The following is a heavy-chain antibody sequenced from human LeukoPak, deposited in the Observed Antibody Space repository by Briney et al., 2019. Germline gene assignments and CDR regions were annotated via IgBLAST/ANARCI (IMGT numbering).Heavy chain of an antibody. CDR1: GGSFSGYY. J-gene: IGHJ4*02. CDR3: ARRLITFGGVIVTCFDY. V-gene: IGHV4-34*01. Sequence: SETLSLTCAVYGGSFSGYYWSWIRQPPGKGLEWIGEINHSGSTHYNPSLKSRVTISVDTSKNQFSLKLSSVTAADTAVYYCARRLITFGGVIVTCFDYWGQGTLVTVSS. CDR2: INHSGST. D-gene: IGHD3-16*02.